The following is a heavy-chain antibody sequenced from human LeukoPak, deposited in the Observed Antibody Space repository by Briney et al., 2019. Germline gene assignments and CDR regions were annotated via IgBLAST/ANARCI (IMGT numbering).Heavy chain of an antibody. CDR2: INTNTGNP. D-gene: IGHD1-26*01. CDR3: ARATHIIVGAPPHFDY. Sequence: GASVKVSCKASGGTFSSYAISWVRQAPGQGLEWMGWINTNTGNPTYAQGFTGRFVFSLDTSVSTAYLQISSLKAEDTAVYYCARATHIIVGAPPHFDYWGQGTLVTVSS. V-gene: IGHV7-4-1*02. J-gene: IGHJ4*02. CDR1: GGTFSSYA.